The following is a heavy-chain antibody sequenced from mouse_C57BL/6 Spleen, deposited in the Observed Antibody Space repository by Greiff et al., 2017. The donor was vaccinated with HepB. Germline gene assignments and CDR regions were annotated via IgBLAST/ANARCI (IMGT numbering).Heavy chain of an antibody. CDR1: GYTFTDYY. J-gene: IGHJ4*01. V-gene: IGHV1-19*01. Sequence: EVQLQQSGPVLVKPGASVKMSCKASGYTFTDYYMNWVKQSHGKSLEWIGVINPYNGGTSYNQKFKGKATLTVDKSSSTAYMELTSLTSEDSAVYYCARWGITTVVANAMDYWGQGTSVTVSS. CDR3: ARWGITTVVANAMDY. CDR2: INPYNGGT. D-gene: IGHD1-1*01.